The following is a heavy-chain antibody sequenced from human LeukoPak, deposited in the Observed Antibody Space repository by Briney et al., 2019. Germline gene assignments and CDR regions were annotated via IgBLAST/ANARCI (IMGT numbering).Heavy chain of an antibody. Sequence: PGGSLRLSCAASGFTFSSYGMHWVRQAPGKGLEGVAFIRYDGSNKYYADSVKGRFTISRDNSKDTLYLQMNSLRAEDTAVYYCAKDIAVSGIYYYYYMDVWGKGTTVTVSS. J-gene: IGHJ6*03. V-gene: IGHV3-30*02. CDR3: AKDIAVSGIYYYYYMDV. D-gene: IGHD6-19*01. CDR1: GFTFSSYG. CDR2: IRYDGSNK.